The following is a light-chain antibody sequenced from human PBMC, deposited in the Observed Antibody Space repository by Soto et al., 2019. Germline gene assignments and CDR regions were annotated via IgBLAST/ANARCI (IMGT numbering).Light chain of an antibody. Sequence: QSALTQPASMSGSPGQSITISCTGTSSDVGTYHYVSWYQQHPGKAPKLIIYEVDNRPSGVSDRFSASKSGNTASLTISGRQAEDEAHYYCGSYSSSSTPWVFGGGTKLTVL. CDR1: SSDVGTYHY. CDR3: GSYSSSSTPWV. J-gene: IGLJ3*02. CDR2: EVD. V-gene: IGLV2-14*01.